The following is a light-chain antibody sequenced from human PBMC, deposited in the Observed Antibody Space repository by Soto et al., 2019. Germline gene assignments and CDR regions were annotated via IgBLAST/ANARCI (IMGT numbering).Light chain of an antibody. Sequence: QSALTQPPSVSGSPGQSVTISCTGTSSDVGSYNRVSWYQQPPGTAPKLMIYYVSNRPSGVPDRFSGSKSGNTASLTISGLQAEDEADYYCSSYTSSNTYVFGTGTKVTVL. CDR1: SSDVGSYNR. CDR2: YVS. CDR3: SSYTSSNTYV. V-gene: IGLV2-18*02. J-gene: IGLJ1*01.